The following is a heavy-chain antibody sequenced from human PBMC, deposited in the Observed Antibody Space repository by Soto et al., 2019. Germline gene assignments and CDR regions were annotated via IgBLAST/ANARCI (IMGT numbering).Heavy chain of an antibody. CDR3: ACWGHCSSTSCYLDD. CDR2: ISSSGSTI. CDR1: GCTFSSYE. Sequence: GGSLSLSCAAYGCTFSSYERNWVRQAPGKGLEWVSYISSSGSTIYYADSVKGRFTISRDNAKNSLYLQMNSLRAEDRAVYSCACWGHCSSTSCYLDDWGQGTLVTVSS. J-gene: IGHJ4*01. D-gene: IGHD2-2*01. V-gene: IGHV3-48*03.